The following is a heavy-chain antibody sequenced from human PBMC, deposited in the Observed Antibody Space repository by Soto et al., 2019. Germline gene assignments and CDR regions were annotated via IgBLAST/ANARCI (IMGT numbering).Heavy chain of an antibody. CDR3: AGSWQFDY. CDR1: ELNFSSYW. CDR2: IKKDGSEK. D-gene: IGHD6-13*01. V-gene: IGHV3-7*01. Sequence: GGSQRLSCGSSELNFSSYWMSLIRQAPGKGLEWVAIIKKDGSEKYYVDSVKGRFTISRDNAKNSLYLQMNSLRAEDTAVYYCAGSWQFDYWGQGTLVTVSS. J-gene: IGHJ4*02.